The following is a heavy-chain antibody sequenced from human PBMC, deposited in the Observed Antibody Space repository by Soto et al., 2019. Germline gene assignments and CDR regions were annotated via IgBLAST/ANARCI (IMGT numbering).Heavy chain of an antibody. CDR2: LSAYNGKR. J-gene: IGHJ3*02. V-gene: IGHV1-18*01. D-gene: IGHD2-21*01. Sequence: QGQLLQSGDEVKKPGASVRVSCRASGYDFTSYGIRWVRQAPGQGLEWVSGLSAYNGKRDTAQKFQGRGTTTLDTSTDTAPMELGDVPSADTAVYYCARGRIVASIHDAFEIWGQGTMVAVSS. CDR3: ARGRIVASIHDAFEI. CDR1: GYDFTSYG.